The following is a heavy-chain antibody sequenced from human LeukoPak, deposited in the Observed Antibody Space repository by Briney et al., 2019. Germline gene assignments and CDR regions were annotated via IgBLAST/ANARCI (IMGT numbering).Heavy chain of an antibody. CDR1: GYSISSGYY. J-gene: IGHJ6*03. Sequence: SETLSLTCTVSGYSISSGYYWGWIRQPPGKGLEWIGSIYHSGSTYYNPSLKSRVAISVDTSKNQFSLMLSSVTAADTAVYYCARGSLPGYNSAYMDVWGKGTTVTVSS. CDR2: IYHSGST. V-gene: IGHV4-38-2*02. D-gene: IGHD5-24*01. CDR3: ARGSLPGYNSAYMDV.